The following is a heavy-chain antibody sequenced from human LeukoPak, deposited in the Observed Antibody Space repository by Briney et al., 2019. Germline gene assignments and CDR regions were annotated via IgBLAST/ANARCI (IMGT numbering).Heavy chain of an antibody. Sequence: GGSLRLSCAASRFTLSNYWMSWVRQAPGKGLEWVANIKQDGSETYYVDSVKGRFTISRDNAKNSLSLQMNSLRAEYTAVYYCARQRGSGCLDYWGQGTLVTVSS. J-gene: IGHJ4*02. CDR2: IKQDGSET. V-gene: IGHV3-7*01. CDR1: RFTLSNYW. D-gene: IGHD6-19*01. CDR3: ARQRGSGCLDY.